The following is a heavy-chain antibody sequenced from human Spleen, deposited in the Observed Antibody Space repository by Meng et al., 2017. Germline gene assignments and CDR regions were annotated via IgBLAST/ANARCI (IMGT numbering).Heavy chain of an antibody. CDR1: GFTFDDYA. Sequence: GGSLRLSCAASGFTFDDYAMHWVRQAPGKGLEWVSGISWNSGSIGYADSVKGRFTISRDNAKNSLYLQMNSLRAEDTAVYYCARDVRAYCGGDCYFDYWGQGTLVTVSS. CDR2: ISWNSGSI. CDR3: ARDVRAYCGGDCYFDY. V-gene: IGHV3-9*01. D-gene: IGHD2-21*02. J-gene: IGHJ4*02.